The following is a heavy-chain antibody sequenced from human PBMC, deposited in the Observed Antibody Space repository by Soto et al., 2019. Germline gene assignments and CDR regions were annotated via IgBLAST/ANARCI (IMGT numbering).Heavy chain of an antibody. V-gene: IGHV1-69*02. CDR3: ARVTDYYDSSGYYNFDY. J-gene: IGHJ4*02. D-gene: IGHD3-22*01. Sequence: SVKVSCKASGGTFSSYTISWVRQAPGQGLEWMGRIIPILGIANYAQKFQGRVTITADKSTSTAYMELSSLRSEDTAVYYCARVTDYYDSSGYYNFDYWGQGTLVTVS. CDR2: IIPILGIA. CDR1: GGTFSSYT.